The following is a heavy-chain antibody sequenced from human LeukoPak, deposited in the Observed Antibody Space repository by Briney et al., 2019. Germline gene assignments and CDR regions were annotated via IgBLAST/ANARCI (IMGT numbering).Heavy chain of an antibody. CDR2: IYTSGST. Sequence: SETQSLSCTASGGSFSSYYWSWIRQPAGKGLEWIGRIYTSGSTNYYPSLKSRVTMSVDTSKNQFSLKLSSVTAADTAVYYCARDDWYSSSWPGAFDIWGQGTMVTVSS. CDR1: GGSFSSYY. J-gene: IGHJ3*02. CDR3: ARDDWYSSSWPGAFDI. D-gene: IGHD6-13*01. V-gene: IGHV4-4*07.